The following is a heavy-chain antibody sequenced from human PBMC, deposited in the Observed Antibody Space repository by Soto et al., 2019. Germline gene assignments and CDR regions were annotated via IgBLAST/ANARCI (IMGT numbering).Heavy chain of an antibody. V-gene: IGHV4-34*01. CDR2: INHSGST. Sequence: SETLSLTCAVYGVSFSGYYWSWIRQPPGKGLEWIGEINHSGSTNYNPSLKSRVTISVDTSKNQFSLKLSSVTAADTAVYYCARGAALVTSPYYYYMDVWGKGTTVTVSS. D-gene: IGHD2-15*01. CDR3: ARGAALVTSPYYYYMDV. CDR1: GVSFSGYY. J-gene: IGHJ6*03.